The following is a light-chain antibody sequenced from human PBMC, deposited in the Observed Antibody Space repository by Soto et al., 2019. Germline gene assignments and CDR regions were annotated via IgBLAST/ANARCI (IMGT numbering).Light chain of an antibody. V-gene: IGLV2-14*01. Sequence: QSALTQPASVSGSPGQSITISCTGTSSDVGGYNYVSWYQQHPGKAPKLMIYDVSNRPSGVSNRFPGSKSGNTASLTISGLQAEDEADYYCSSYTSSSTYVVFGGGPKLTVL. CDR1: SSDVGGYNY. CDR2: DVS. CDR3: SSYTSSSTYVV. J-gene: IGLJ2*01.